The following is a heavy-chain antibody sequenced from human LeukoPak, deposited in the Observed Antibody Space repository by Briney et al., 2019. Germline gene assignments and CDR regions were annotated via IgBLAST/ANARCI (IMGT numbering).Heavy chain of an antibody. Sequence: AAVKVSCKVSGYSLIELSTHWVRQAPGKGLEWMGGCKLEHGNPVYAQKFQGKIFMSEDTTTPTASMEVNSLPPEDTAIYYCAKGVAVAGTPPGGDYWGQGTLLTVSS. CDR3: AKGVAVAGTPPGGDY. J-gene: IGHJ4*02. D-gene: IGHD6-19*01. V-gene: IGHV1-24*01. CDR1: GYSLIELS. CDR2: CKLEHGNP.